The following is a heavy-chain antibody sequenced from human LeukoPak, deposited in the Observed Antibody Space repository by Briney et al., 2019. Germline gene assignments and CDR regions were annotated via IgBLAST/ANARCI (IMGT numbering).Heavy chain of an antibody. Sequence: GGSLRLSCAASGFTFISSDMNWVRQAPGKGLEWVASISSNSRNTHYADSLRGRFTISRDNAKNSLYLQMNSLRAEDTAVYYCARILSSSHAFDIWAQGTLVTVSS. CDR3: ARILSSSHAFDI. J-gene: IGHJ3*02. D-gene: IGHD6-13*01. CDR2: ISSNSRNT. V-gene: IGHV3-21*01. CDR1: GFTFISSD.